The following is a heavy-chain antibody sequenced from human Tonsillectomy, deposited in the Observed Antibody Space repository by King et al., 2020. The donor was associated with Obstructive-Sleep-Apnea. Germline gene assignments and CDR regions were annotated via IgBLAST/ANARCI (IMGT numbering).Heavy chain of an antibody. CDR2: IYYSGST. CDR1: GGSISSSSYY. Sequence: LQLQESGPGLVKPSETLSLTCTVSGGSISSSSYYWGWICQPPGKGLEWIGSIYYSGSTYYNPSLKRRVTISVDTSKNQFSLKLSSVTAADTAVYYCARRLLLASEHYFDYWGQGTLVTVSS. D-gene: IGHD2/OR15-2a*01. J-gene: IGHJ4*02. V-gene: IGHV4-39*07. CDR3: ARRLLLASEHYFDY.